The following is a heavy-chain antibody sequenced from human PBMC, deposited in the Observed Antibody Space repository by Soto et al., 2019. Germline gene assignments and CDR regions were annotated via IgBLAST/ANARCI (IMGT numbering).Heavy chain of an antibody. CDR1: GFTFSSYA. CDR2: ISGSGGST. D-gene: IGHD3-22*01. Sequence: GGSLRLSCAASGFTFSSYAMSWVRQAPGKGLEWVSAISGSGGSTYYADSVKGRFTISRDNSKNTLYLQMNSLRAEDTAVYYCAKDPYYYDSSGDIRAYNWFDPWGQGTLVTVSS. CDR3: AKDPYYYDSSGDIRAYNWFDP. V-gene: IGHV3-23*01. J-gene: IGHJ5*02.